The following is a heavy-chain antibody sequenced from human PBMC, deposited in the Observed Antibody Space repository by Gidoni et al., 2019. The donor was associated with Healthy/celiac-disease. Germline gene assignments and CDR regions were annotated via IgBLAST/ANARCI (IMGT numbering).Heavy chain of an antibody. J-gene: IGHJ4*02. CDR1: GGSISSSSYY. V-gene: IGHV4-39*01. CDR3: ARLYESGIAAAGSEDY. CDR2: IYYSGST. D-gene: IGHD6-13*01. Sequence: QLQLQESGPGLVKPSETLSLTCTVSGGSISSSSYYWGWIRQPPGKGLEWIGSIYYSGSTYYNPSLKSRVTISVDTSKNQFSLKLSSVTAADTAVYYCARLYESGIAAAGSEDYWGQGTLVTVSS.